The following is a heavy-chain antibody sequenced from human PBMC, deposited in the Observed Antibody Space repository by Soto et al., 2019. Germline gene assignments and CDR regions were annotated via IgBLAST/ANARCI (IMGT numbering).Heavy chain of an antibody. CDR2: ISGNSGSI. V-gene: IGHV3-9*01. Sequence: PGGSLRLSCAASGFTFSSYAMSWVRQAPGKGLEWVSCISGNSGSIGYADSVKGRFTISRDNAKNSLYLQMNSLRAEDTALYYCASFSYYDFWSGYFPRDDAFDIWGQGTMVTVSS. CDR3: ASFSYYDFWSGYFPRDDAFDI. CDR1: GFTFSSYA. J-gene: IGHJ3*02. D-gene: IGHD3-3*01.